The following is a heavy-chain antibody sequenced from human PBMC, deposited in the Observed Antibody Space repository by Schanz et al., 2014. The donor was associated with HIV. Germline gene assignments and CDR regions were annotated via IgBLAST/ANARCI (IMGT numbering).Heavy chain of an antibody. V-gene: IGHV3-23*01. J-gene: IGHJ4*02. CDR1: GFTFRDFW. CDR3: ANEEVPNDF. Sequence: EVQLLESGGGLVQPGGSLRLSCAAFGFTFRDFWMTWVRQAPGKGLEWVSGISGSSGHTWYADSVKGRFTISRDNSKNMLYLQMNSLRAEDTAVYYCANEEVPNDFWGQGTLVTVSS. CDR2: ISGSSGHT.